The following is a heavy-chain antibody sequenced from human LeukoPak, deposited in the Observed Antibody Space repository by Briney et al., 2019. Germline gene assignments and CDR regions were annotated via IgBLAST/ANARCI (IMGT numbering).Heavy chain of an antibody. V-gene: IGHV3-23*01. CDR2: ISGSGGST. J-gene: IGHJ3*02. CDR1: GFTFSSYA. Sequence: PGGSLRLSCAASGFTFSSYAMSWVRQAPGKGLEWVSAISGSGGSTYYADSVKGRFTISRDNSKNTLYLQMNSLRAEDTAVYYCAKGGEYDSSGFDAFDIWGQGTMVTVSS. D-gene: IGHD3-22*01. CDR3: AKGGEYDSSGFDAFDI.